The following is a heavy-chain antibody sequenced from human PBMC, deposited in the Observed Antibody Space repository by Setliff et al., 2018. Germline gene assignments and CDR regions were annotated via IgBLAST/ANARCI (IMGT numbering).Heavy chain of an antibody. J-gene: IGHJ3*01. Sequence: PGGSLRLSCVASGFTFSDNYMSWVRQAPGKGLEWVSYISSSGSTIYYADSVKGRFTISRDNAKNSLYLQMNSLKTEDTALYYCTTASDSTNYDDGFDLWGQGTMVTVSS. V-gene: IGHV3-11*01. CDR1: GFTFSDNY. D-gene: IGHD4-4*01. CDR2: ISSSGSTI. CDR3: TTASDSTNYDDGFDL.